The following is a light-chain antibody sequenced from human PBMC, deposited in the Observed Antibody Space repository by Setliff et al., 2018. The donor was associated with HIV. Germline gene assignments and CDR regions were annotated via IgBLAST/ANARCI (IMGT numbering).Light chain of an antibody. CDR1: SSDVGAYNF. J-gene: IGLJ1*01. CDR2: DVF. CDR3: SSFTTSRKLV. Sequence: QSALAQPASVSESPGQSITISCTGTSSDVGAYNFVSWYQQYPGKAPQLMIYDVFGRPSGVSHRFPGSKSGNTASLTISGLRPEDEADYYCSSFTTSRKLVLGTGTKVTVL. V-gene: IGLV2-14*03.